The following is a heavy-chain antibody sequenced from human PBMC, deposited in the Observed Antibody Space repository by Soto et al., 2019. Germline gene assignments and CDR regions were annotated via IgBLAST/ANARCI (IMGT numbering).Heavy chain of an antibody. J-gene: IGHJ3*02. Sequence: ASVKVSCKASGYTFTSYDINWVRQATGQGLEWIGWMNPNSGNTGYAQKFQGRVTMTRNTSISTAYMELSSLRSEDTAVYYCASPYVAALSTSYAFDIWGQGTMVTVSS. CDR2: MNPNSGNT. CDR3: ASPYVAALSTSYAFDI. V-gene: IGHV1-8*01. CDR1: GYTFTSYD. D-gene: IGHD2-2*01.